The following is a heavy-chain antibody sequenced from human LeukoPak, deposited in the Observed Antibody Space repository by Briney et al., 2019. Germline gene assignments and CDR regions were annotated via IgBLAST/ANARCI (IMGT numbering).Heavy chain of an antibody. CDR3: ARRPIVATIVRENWFDP. Sequence: PGESLKISCKGSGYSFTSYWIGWVRQMPGKGLEWMGIIYPGDSDTRYSPSFQGQVTISADKSISTAYLQWSSLKASDTAMYYCARRPIVATIVRENWFDPWGQGTLVTVSS. V-gene: IGHV5-51*01. J-gene: IGHJ5*02. CDR2: IYPGDSDT. CDR1: GYSFTSYW. D-gene: IGHD5-12*01.